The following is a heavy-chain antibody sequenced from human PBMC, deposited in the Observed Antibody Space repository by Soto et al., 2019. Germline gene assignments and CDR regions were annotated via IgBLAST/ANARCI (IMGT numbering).Heavy chain of an antibody. CDR1: GFIFSNYW. Sequence: EVQLVESGGGLVQPGGSLRLSCAASGFIFSNYWMHWVRQAPGKGLEWVSRIDHDGPTDYADSVRGRFTISRDNAESTLYRQMNSLRPEDTAVYYCVRDSHGDYWGQGTLVTVSS. CDR3: VRDSHGDY. CDR2: IDHDGPT. V-gene: IGHV3-74*01. J-gene: IGHJ4*02.